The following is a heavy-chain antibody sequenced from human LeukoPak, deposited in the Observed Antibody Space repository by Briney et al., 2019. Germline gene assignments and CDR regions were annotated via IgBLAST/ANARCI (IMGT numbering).Heavy chain of an antibody. V-gene: IGHV4-59*08. D-gene: IGHD4-11*01. CDR1: GGSISSYY. J-gene: IGHJ4*02. CDR2: IYYSGST. Sequence: PSETLSLTCTVSGGSISSYYWSWIRQPPGKGLEWIGYIYYSGSTNYNPSLKSRVTISVDTSKNQFSLKLSPVTAADTAVYYCARRGYSAVTTPFDYWGQGTLVTVSS. CDR3: ARRGYSAVTTPFDY.